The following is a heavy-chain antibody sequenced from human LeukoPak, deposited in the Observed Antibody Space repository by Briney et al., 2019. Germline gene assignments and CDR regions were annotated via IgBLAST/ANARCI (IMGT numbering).Heavy chain of an antibody. D-gene: IGHD3-10*01. CDR1: GYTFTSYA. Sequence: ASVKVSCKASGYTFTSYAMNWVRQAPGQGLEWMGWINTNTGNPTYAQGFTGRFVFSLDTSVSTAYLQICSLKAEDTAVYYCARDTTMVRGVITANWFDPWGQGTLVTVSS. CDR3: ARDTTMVRGVITANWFDP. J-gene: IGHJ5*02. CDR2: INTNTGNP. V-gene: IGHV7-4-1*01.